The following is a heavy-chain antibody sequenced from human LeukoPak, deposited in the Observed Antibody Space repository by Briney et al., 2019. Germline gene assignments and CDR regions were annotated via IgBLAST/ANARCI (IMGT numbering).Heavy chain of an antibody. Sequence: PSQTLSLTCTVSGASIRSGDYYWSWIHQPPGKGLEWIGYIYDSGSTYYNPSLKSRITISVDTSENRFSLKLSSVTATDTAVYYCARGATTTDYWGQGTLVTVSS. V-gene: IGHV4-30-4*01. J-gene: IGHJ4*02. D-gene: IGHD1-26*01. CDR2: IYDSGST. CDR3: ARGATTTDY. CDR1: GASIRSGDYY.